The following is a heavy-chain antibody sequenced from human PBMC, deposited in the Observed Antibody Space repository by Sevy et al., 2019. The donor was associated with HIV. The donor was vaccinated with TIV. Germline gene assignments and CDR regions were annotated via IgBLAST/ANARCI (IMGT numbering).Heavy chain of an antibody. CDR2: IRSRANGYAT. CDR1: GFTFSGSE. CDR3: TKDPGSLPWGSSGWFDP. V-gene: IGHV3-73*01. D-gene: IGHD3-16*01. J-gene: IGHJ5*02. Sequence: GGSLRLSCAASGFTFSGSETHWVRQASGKGLEWVGRIRSRANGYATTYAASVKGRFTISRDDSKNTAYLQMNSLKIEDTAVYYCTKDPGSLPWGSSGWFDPWGQGTLVTVSS.